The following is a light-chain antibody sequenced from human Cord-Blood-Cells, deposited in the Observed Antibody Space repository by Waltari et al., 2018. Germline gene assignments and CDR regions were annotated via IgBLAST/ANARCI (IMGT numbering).Light chain of an antibody. CDR2: GAS. CDR1: QSVSSN. Sequence: EIVMTQSPATLSVSPGERATLSCRASQSVSSNLAWYQQKPGQAPRLLIYGASTTATGIPARFRGSGSGTEFTLTLSSLQSEDFAVYYCQQYNNWPPLTFGGGTKVEIK. CDR3: QQYNNWPPLT. V-gene: IGKV3-15*01. J-gene: IGKJ4*01.